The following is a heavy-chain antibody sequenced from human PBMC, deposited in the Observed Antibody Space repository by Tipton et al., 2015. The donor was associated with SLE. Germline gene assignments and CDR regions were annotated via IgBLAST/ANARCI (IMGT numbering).Heavy chain of an antibody. CDR2: LYATGGS. V-gene: IGHV4-38-2*01. Sequence: GLVKPSETLSLTCSVTGSSISRGYHWGWVRQPPGKGLEWIGSLYATGGSDYNPSLKGRLTMSLDTLKNQFSLSLSSVTAADSAIYYCARHDYDLNGYYQHYFDYWGQGTLVTVSS. CDR3: ARHDYDLNGYYQHYFDY. D-gene: IGHD3-22*01. CDR1: GSSISRGYH. J-gene: IGHJ4*02.